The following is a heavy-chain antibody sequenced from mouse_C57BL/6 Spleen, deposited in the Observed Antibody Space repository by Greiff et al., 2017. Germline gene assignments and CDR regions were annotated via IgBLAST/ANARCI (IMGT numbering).Heavy chain of an antibody. CDR3: AYSSGYKAMDY. V-gene: IGHV1-52*01. D-gene: IGHD3-2*02. CDR2: IDPSDSET. CDR1: GYTFTSYW. Sequence: VQLQLPGAELVRPGSSVKLSCKASGYTFTSYWMHWVKQRPIPGLQWIGNIDPSDSETHYNQKFKDKATLTVDKSASTAYMQLSSLTSEDSAFYYCAYSSGYKAMDYWGQGTAVTGSS. J-gene: IGHJ4*01.